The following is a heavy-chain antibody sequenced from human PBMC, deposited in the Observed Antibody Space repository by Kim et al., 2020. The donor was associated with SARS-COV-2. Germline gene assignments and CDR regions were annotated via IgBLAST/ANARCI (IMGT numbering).Heavy chain of an antibody. Sequence: ASVKVSCKACGYMFTSHGFSWVRQAPGQGLEWLGWISARDGNTKYGQKVQGRVIMTTDTSTNTAYMELWSLRSDDTAMYYCARGAYGDVSFDYWGQGTLVTVSS. V-gene: IGHV1-18*04. CDR2: ISARDGNT. CDR1: GYMFTSHG. D-gene: IGHD4-17*01. CDR3: ARGAYGDVSFDY. J-gene: IGHJ4*02.